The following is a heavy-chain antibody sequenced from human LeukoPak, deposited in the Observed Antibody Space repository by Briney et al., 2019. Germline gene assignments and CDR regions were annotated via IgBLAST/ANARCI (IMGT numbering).Heavy chain of an antibody. J-gene: IGHJ3*02. Sequence: ASVKVSCKASGYTFTGYYMHWVRQAPGQGLEWMGWISAYNGNTNYAQKLQGRVTMTTDTSTSTAYMELRSLRSDDTAVYYCAREAGYSGSYDAFDIWGQGTMVTVSS. D-gene: IGHD1-26*01. CDR2: ISAYNGNT. V-gene: IGHV1-18*04. CDR3: AREAGYSGSYDAFDI. CDR1: GYTFTGYY.